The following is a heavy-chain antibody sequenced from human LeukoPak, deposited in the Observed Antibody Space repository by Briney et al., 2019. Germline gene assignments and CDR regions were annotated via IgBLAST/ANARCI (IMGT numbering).Heavy chain of an antibody. V-gene: IGHV3-21*01. CDR3: ARAVYGFDAFDI. D-gene: IGHD4-17*01. J-gene: IGHJ3*02. CDR1: GFTFSSYS. CDR2: ISSSSSYI. Sequence: GGSLRLSCAASGFTFSSYSMNWVRRAPGKGLEWGSSISSSSSYIYYADSVKGRFTISRDNAKNSLYLQMNSLRAEDTAVYYCARAVYGFDAFDIWGQGTMVTVSS.